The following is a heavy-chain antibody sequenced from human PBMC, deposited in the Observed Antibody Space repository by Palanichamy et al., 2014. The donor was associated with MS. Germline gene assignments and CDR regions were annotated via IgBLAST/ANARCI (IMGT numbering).Heavy chain of an antibody. Sequence: QAQLVESGGGVVQPGRSLRLSCAASGFSFSSYGMHWVRQAPGKGLEWVAVIWNDGSNKYYADPVKGRFTISRDNSKNTLYLQMDSLRAEDTAVYYCARDMSYYDSSGHYLFDYWGQGTLVTVSS. D-gene: IGHD3-22*01. J-gene: IGHJ4*02. V-gene: IGHV3-33*08. CDR1: GFSFSSYG. CDR3: ARDMSYYDSSGHYLFDY. CDR2: IWNDGSNK.